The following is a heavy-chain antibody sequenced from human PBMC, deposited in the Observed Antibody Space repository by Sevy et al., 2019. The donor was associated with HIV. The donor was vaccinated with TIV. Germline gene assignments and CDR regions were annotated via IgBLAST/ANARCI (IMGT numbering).Heavy chain of an antibody. D-gene: IGHD6-19*01. CDR3: ARESIAVAGIGYYFDS. Sequence: GGSLRLSCAAFGFAYSGYGMHWVRQAPGKGLEWVAVIWYDGSNKEYADSVKGRFTISRDNSKTTLYLQMNSLRAEDTAVYYGARESIAVAGIGYYFDSWGQGTLVTVSS. J-gene: IGHJ4*02. CDR2: IWYDGSNK. CDR1: GFAYSGYG. V-gene: IGHV3-33*01.